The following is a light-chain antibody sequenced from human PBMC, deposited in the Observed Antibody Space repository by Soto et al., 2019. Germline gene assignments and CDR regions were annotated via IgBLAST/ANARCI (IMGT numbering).Light chain of an antibody. Sequence: QSALTQPASVSGSPGQSITISCTGTRIDVGAYNYDSWYQQYPGEAPKVIIYDVSHRPAGVSNRFSGSKSGNTASLTIAGLQTQDEADDYCSSYTSATTYVFGTGTKLTDL. CDR2: DVS. J-gene: IGLJ1*01. V-gene: IGLV2-14*01. CDR1: RIDVGAYNY. CDR3: SSYTSATTYV.